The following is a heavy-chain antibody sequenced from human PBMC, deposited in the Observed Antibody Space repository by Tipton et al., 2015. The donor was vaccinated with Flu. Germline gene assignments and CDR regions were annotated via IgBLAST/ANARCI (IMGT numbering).Heavy chain of an antibody. V-gene: IGHV5-51*01. D-gene: IGHD6-25*01. CDR1: GYYFNTFW. CDR3: ARLRDESGWHYYYAMDV. J-gene: IGHJ6*02. CDR2: VFPGDSDA. Sequence: MQLVQSGPEVKKPGESLKISCKGSGYYFNTFWIGWVRQMPGKGLEWMGIVFPGDSDARYSPSFEGQVTISVDKSTSTAFLQWNSLKASDTATYYCARLRDESGWHYYYAMDVWGQGTTVTVSS.